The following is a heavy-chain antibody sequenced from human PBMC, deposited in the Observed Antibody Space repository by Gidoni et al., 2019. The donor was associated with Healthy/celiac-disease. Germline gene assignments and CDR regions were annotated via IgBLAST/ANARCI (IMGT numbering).Heavy chain of an antibody. CDR3: ASGYSYGYEPEIRWFDP. J-gene: IGHJ5*02. D-gene: IGHD5-18*01. CDR2: IYYSGST. Sequence: QVQLQESGPGLVKPSETLSLTCPVSGGSISSYYWSWIRQPPGKGLEWIGYIYYSGSTNYNPSLKSRVTISVDTSKNQFSLKLSSVTAADTAVYYCASGYSYGYEPEIRWFDPWGQGTLVTVSS. CDR1: GGSISSYY. V-gene: IGHV4-59*01.